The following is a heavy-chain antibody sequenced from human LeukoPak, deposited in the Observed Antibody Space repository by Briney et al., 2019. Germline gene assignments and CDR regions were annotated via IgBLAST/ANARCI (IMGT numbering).Heavy chain of an antibody. CDR1: GFNFSSYS. Sequence: GGSLRLSCVASGFNFSSYSMNWVRQAPGKGLEWVSSISTGSTYIFYADSVKGRFTISRDNAKNSLYLQMNSLRAEDTAVYYCARNDFWSGYGPTDYWGQGTLVTVSS. D-gene: IGHD3-3*01. CDR3: ARNDFWSGYGPTDY. V-gene: IGHV3-21*06. CDR2: ISTGSTYI. J-gene: IGHJ4*02.